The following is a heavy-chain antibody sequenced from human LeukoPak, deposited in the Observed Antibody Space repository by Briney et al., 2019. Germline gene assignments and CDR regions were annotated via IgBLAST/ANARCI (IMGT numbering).Heavy chain of an antibody. Sequence: GASVKVSCKASGYTFTGYYMHWVRQAPGQGLEWMGWINPYSGGTNYAQKFQGRVTMTRDTSISTAYMELSRLRSDDTAVYYCARVATYYDSSGQFDYWGQGTLVTVSS. CDR3: ARVATYYDSSGQFDY. CDR1: GYTFTGYY. CDR2: INPYSGGT. J-gene: IGHJ4*02. V-gene: IGHV1-2*02. D-gene: IGHD3-22*01.